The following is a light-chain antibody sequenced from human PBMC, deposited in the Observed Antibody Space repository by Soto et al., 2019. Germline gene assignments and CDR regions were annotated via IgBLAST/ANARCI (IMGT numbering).Light chain of an antibody. CDR3: KQYYSYPPT. CDR1: QSISNW. CDR2: HAY. Sequence: DIQMTQSPSTLPASVGDRVTITCRASQSISNWLAWYQQKPGTAPKVLIYHAYNLQSGVQSRFSGSGSGTDFTLTIRCLQSEDFATYYCKQYYSYPPTFGQGTKVDIK. J-gene: IGKJ1*01. V-gene: IGKV1-5*01.